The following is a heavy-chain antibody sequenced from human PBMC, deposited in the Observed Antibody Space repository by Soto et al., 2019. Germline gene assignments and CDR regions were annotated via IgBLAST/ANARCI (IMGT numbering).Heavy chain of an antibody. V-gene: IGHV1-18*01. CDR1: GDTFTNYG. CDR2: ISVYSGNT. D-gene: IGHD3-22*01. CDR3: ARDRSPYYYDSSGYPHY. J-gene: IGHJ4*02. Sequence: QVQVVQSGAEVKKPGASVKVSCKASGDTFTNYGFSWVRQAPGQGLEWMGWISVYSGNTNYAQNVQGRVTMTTDTSTSTAYMELMSLRSDDTAVYYCARDRSPYYYDSSGYPHYWGQGTLVTVSS.